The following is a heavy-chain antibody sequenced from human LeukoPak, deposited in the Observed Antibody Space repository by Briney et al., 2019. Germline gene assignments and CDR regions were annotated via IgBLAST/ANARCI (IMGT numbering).Heavy chain of an antibody. D-gene: IGHD3-22*01. Sequence: SETLSLTCTVSGGSISSSSYYWGWIRQPPGKGLEWIGCIYYSGSTYYNPSLKSRVTISVDTSKNQFSLKLSSVTAADTAVYYCAREVGYYDSSGYYRYYYYYYGMDVWGQGTTVTVSS. CDR1: GGSISSSSYY. CDR3: AREVGYYDSSGYYRYYYYYYGMDV. CDR2: IYYSGST. V-gene: IGHV4-39*02. J-gene: IGHJ6*02.